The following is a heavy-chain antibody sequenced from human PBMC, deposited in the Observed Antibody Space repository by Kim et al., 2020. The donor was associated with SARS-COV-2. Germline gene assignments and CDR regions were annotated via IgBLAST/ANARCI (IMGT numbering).Heavy chain of an antibody. D-gene: IGHD2-8*01. Sequence: SVNVSCKASGGTFSSYAISWVRQAPGQGLEWMGGIIPIFGTANYAQKFQGRVTITADESTSTAYMELSSLRSEDTAVYYCARGPAVLMVYATGVYFDYWGQGTLVTVSS. CDR1: GGTFSSYA. V-gene: IGHV1-69*13. J-gene: IGHJ4*02. CDR2: IIPIFGTA. CDR3: ARGPAVLMVYATGVYFDY.